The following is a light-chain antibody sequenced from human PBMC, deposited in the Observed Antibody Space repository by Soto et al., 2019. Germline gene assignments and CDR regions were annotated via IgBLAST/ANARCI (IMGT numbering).Light chain of an antibody. Sequence: QSVLTQPPSVSGAPGQRVTVSCTGSNSNIGAGYDVHWYQQFPGTAPRLVIYGNTNRPSGVPDRFSGSKSGTSASLAITGLQAEDEAEYYCQSYDSSLSGLWVFGGGTKLTVL. CDR3: QSYDSSLSGLWV. V-gene: IGLV1-40*01. J-gene: IGLJ3*02. CDR2: GNT. CDR1: NSNIGAGYD.